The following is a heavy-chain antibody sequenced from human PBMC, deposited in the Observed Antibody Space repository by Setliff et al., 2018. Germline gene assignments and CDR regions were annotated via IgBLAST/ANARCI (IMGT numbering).Heavy chain of an antibody. CDR3: ARGGGGKPFDY. J-gene: IGHJ4*02. Sequence: SETLSLTCVVSGGSISSSSYYWGWIRQPPGKGLEWIGSIYYSGSTYYNPSLKSRVTISVDTSKNQFSLKLSSVTAADTAVYYCARGGGGKPFDYWGQGTLVTVSS. CDR2: IYYSGST. V-gene: IGHV4-39*01. D-gene: IGHD2-15*01. CDR1: GGSISSSSYY.